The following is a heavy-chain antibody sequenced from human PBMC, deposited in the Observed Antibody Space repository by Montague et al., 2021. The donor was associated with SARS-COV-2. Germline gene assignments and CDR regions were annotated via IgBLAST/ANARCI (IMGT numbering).Heavy chain of an antibody. CDR3: ARDRRIVGALYYYYGMDV. CDR2: IYSGGST. CDR1: GFTVSSNY. Sequence: SLRLSCAASGFTVSSNYMSWVRQAPGKGLEWVSVIYSGGSTYYADSVTGRFTISRDNSKNTLYLQMNSLRGEDTAVYYCARDRRIVGALYYYYGMDVWGQGTTVTVSS. J-gene: IGHJ6*02. V-gene: IGHV3-53*01. D-gene: IGHD1-26*01.